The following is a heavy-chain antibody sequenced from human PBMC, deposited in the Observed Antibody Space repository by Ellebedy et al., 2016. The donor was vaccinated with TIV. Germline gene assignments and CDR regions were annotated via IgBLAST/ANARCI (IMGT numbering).Heavy chain of an antibody. Sequence: PGGSLRLSCAASGFTFSDYHMNWVRQAPGKGLEWVSSIIVGGSTYDADSVKGRFIISRDNAENSLYLQMNSLRVEDTAVYYCVRDSTHGYDDYWGQGTLVTASS. CDR3: VRDSTHGYDDY. V-gene: IGHV3-69-1*01. CDR1: GFTFSDYH. D-gene: IGHD5-24*01. J-gene: IGHJ4*02. CDR2: IIVGGST.